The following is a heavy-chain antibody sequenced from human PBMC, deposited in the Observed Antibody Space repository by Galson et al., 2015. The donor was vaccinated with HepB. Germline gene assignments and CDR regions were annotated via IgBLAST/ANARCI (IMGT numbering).Heavy chain of an antibody. CDR1: GFIFSSYS. V-gene: IGHV3-30-3*01. D-gene: IGHD3-22*01. J-gene: IGHJ4*02. CDR2: ILHDGSKK. Sequence: SLRLSCAASGFIFSSYSMHWVRQAPGTALEWVTLILHDGSKKHYADSVKGRFTISRDNSKNTVYLQMNSLRSEDTAVYYCARGGDSSGYYFAHWGQGTLVTVSS. CDR3: ARGGDSSGYYFAH.